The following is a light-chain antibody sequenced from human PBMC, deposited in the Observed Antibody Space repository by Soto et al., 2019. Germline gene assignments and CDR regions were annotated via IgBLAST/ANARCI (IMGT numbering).Light chain of an antibody. CDR1: QSVSSSH. J-gene: IGKJ1*01. CDR3: QQRSNWWT. Sequence: EVELTQSPGTLSLSPGERATLSCRASQSVSSSHLAWYQQKRGQAPRLLIYDASNRATGIPARFSGSGSGTDFTLTISSLEPEDFAVYYCQQRSNWWTFGQGTKVDIK. V-gene: IGKV3D-20*02. CDR2: DAS.